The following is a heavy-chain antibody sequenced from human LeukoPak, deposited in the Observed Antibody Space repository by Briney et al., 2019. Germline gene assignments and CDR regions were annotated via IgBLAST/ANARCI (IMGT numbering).Heavy chain of an antibody. CDR1: GGSFSGYY. D-gene: IGHD3-22*01. V-gene: IGHV4-34*01. CDR3: ARARSLGYYDSSGYWSYYYYYMDV. CDR2: INHSGST. Sequence: SETLSLTCAVYGGSFSGYYWSWIRQPPGKGLEWIGEINHSGSTNYNPSLKSRVTTSVDTSKNQFSLKLSSVTAADTAVYYCARARSLGYYDSSGYWSYYYYYMDVWGKGTTVTVSS. J-gene: IGHJ6*03.